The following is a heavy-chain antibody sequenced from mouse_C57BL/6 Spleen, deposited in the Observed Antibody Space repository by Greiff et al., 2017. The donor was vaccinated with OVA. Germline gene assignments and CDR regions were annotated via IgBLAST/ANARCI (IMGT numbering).Heavy chain of an antibody. V-gene: IGHV1-52*01. Sequence: QVQLQQPGAELVRPGSSVKLSCKASGYTFTSYWMHWVKQRPIQGLEWIGNIYPSDSETHYNHKFKDKATLTVDKSSSTAYMQLSSLTSEDSAVYYCARGPSGAMDYWGQGTSVTVSS. CDR1: GYTFTSYW. J-gene: IGHJ4*01. CDR2: IYPSDSET. CDR3: ARGPSGAMDY. D-gene: IGHD3-1*01.